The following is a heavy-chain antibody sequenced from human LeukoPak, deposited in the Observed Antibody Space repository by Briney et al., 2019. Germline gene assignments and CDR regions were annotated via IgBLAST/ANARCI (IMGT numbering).Heavy chain of an antibody. J-gene: IGHJ4*02. CDR2: INHSGST. Sequence: SETLSLTCAVYGGSFSGYYWSWIRQPPGKGLEWIGEINHSGSTNYNPSLKSRVTISVDTSKNQFSLKLSSVTAADTAVYYCASLGDWLSLEYWGQGTLVTVSS. CDR1: GGSFSGYY. V-gene: IGHV4-34*01. CDR3: ASLGDWLSLEY. D-gene: IGHD3/OR15-3a*01.